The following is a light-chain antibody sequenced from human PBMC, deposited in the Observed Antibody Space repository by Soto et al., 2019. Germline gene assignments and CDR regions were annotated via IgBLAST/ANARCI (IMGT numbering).Light chain of an antibody. Sequence: DIQMTQSPSTLSGSVGDRLTITCLSSQTISSWLAWYQQKPGKAPKLLIYAASSLQSGVPSRFSGSGSGTDFTLTISSLQPEDFATYYCQQSYSTPWTFGQGTKVDI. V-gene: IGKV1-39*01. CDR3: QQSYSTPWT. J-gene: IGKJ1*01. CDR2: AAS. CDR1: QTISSW.